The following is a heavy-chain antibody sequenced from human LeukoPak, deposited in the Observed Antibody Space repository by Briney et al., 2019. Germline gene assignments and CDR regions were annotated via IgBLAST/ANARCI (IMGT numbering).Heavy chain of an antibody. CDR1: GGSISSYS. CDR2: IYYSGST. D-gene: IGHD1-26*01. CDR3: AREYSGSYYFDY. V-gene: IGHV4-59*01. J-gene: IGHJ4*02. Sequence: PSETLSLTCTISGGSISSYSWSWIRQPPGKGLEWIGYIYYSGSTNYNPSLKSRVTISVDTSKNQFSLKLSSVTAADTAVYYCAREYSGSYYFDYWGQGTLVTVSS.